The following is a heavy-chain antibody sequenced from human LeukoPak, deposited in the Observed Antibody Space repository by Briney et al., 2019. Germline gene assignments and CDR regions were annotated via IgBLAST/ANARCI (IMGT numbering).Heavy chain of an antibody. J-gene: IGHJ1*01. Sequence: PGGSLRLSCAASGFTFSSYWMSWVRQAPGKGLEWVANIKQDGSEKYYVDSVKGRLTISRDNAGNSLSLQMNSLRAEDTAVYYCARGPPYYYDSSGYLQHWGQGTLVTVSS. CDR1: GFTFSSYW. CDR3: ARGPPYYYDSSGYLQH. CDR2: IKQDGSEK. V-gene: IGHV3-7*01. D-gene: IGHD3-22*01.